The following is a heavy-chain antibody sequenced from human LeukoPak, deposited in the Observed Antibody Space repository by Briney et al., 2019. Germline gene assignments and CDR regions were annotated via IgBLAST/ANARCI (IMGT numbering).Heavy chain of an antibody. CDR2: IWYDGSNK. Sequence: GRSLRLSCAASGFTFSSYGMHWVRQAPGKGLEWVAVIWYDGSNKYYADSVKGRFTISRDNSKNTLYLQMNNLRAEDTAVYYCARDRAQWLVSYNFDYWGQGTLVTVSS. D-gene: IGHD6-19*01. J-gene: IGHJ4*02. CDR1: GFTFSSYG. V-gene: IGHV3-33*01. CDR3: ARDRAQWLVSYNFDY.